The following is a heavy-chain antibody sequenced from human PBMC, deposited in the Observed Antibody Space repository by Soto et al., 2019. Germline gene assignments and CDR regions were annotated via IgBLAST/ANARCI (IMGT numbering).Heavy chain of an antibody. V-gene: IGHV4-34*01. Sequence: SETLSLTCAVYGGSFSGYYWTWIRQPPGTGLEWIGEINHSGSTNYNPSLKSRVTMSLDTSKNQFSLKLTSVTAVDTALYYCARNMDTWSSLPFDIWGQGTMVTVSS. J-gene: IGHJ3*02. CDR1: GGSFSGYY. CDR2: INHSGST. CDR3: ARNMDTWSSLPFDI. D-gene: IGHD2-8*02.